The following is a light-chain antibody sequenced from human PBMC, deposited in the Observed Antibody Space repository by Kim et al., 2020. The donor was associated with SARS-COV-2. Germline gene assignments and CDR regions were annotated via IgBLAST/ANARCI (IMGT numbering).Light chain of an antibody. CDR2: GAS. V-gene: IGKV1-9*01. J-gene: IGKJ4*01. Sequence: IQLTQSPSSLSASVGDRVIITCRASQGISSFLTWYQQKPGKAPKVVIYGASTLPSGVPSRFSGSGSGTDFTLTISSLQPEDFATYCCQQQNSYPLTFGGGTKVDIK. CDR1: QGISSF. CDR3: QQQNSYPLT.